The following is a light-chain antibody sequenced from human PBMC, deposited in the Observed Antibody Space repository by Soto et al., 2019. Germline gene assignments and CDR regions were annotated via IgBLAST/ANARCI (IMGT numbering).Light chain of an antibody. V-gene: IGLV2-14*03. CDR1: SSDIGAYNY. Sequence: VLTQPASVSGSPGQSITISCTGTSSDIGAYNYVSWYQQHPGKAPKLMIYDVNIRPSGVSNRFSGSKSGNTASLTISGLQAEDEADYYCTSWTTSTTMIFGGGTKLTVL. CDR2: DVN. CDR3: TSWTTSTTMI. J-gene: IGLJ2*01.